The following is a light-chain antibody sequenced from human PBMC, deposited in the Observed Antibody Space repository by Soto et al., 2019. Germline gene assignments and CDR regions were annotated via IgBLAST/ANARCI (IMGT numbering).Light chain of an antibody. CDR1: SSDVGGYNY. Sequence: QPASVSGSPGQSITISCTGTSSDVGGYNYVSWYQQHPGKAPKLMIYDVTNRPSGISDRFSGSKSGNTASLTISGLQAEDEADYYCSSYTSSSTLYVFGTGTKLTVL. CDR3: SSYTSSSTLYV. J-gene: IGLJ1*01. V-gene: IGLV2-14*01. CDR2: DVT.